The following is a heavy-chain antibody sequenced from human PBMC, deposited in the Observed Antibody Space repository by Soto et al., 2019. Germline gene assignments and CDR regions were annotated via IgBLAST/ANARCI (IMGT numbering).Heavy chain of an antibody. J-gene: IGHJ3*01. Sequence: GGSLRLSCVASRFSFRSYAMSWVRQAPGKGLQWVSSITGSGNNTYYADFVKGRFSISRDNSKSTLFLQLNSLRAEDTAIYFCEKEITIPRVWGQGTMVTVSS. CDR1: RFSFRSYA. D-gene: IGHD1-20*01. CDR3: EKEITIPRV. CDR2: ITGSGNNT. V-gene: IGHV3-23*01.